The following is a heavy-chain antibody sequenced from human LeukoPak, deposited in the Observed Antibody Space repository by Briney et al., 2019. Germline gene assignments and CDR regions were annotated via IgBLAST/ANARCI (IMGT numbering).Heavy chain of an antibody. D-gene: IGHD3-22*01. Sequence: GASVKVSCKASGYTFTSYDINWVRQATGQGLEWMGWMNPNSGNTGYAQKFQGRVTMTRNTSISTAYMELSSLRSEDTAVYYCANGGSSGPWRRTDAFDIWGQGTMVTVSS. CDR3: ANGGSSGPWRRTDAFDI. V-gene: IGHV1-8*01. J-gene: IGHJ3*02. CDR1: GYTFTSYD. CDR2: MNPNSGNT.